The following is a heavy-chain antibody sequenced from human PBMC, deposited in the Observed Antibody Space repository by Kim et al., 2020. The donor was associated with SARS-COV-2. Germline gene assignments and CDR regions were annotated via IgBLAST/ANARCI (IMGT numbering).Heavy chain of an antibody. D-gene: IGHD7-27*01. CDR3: AKVIWGSAGDDF. J-gene: IGHJ4*02. V-gene: IGHV3-23*01. CDR2: VETGDGNT. CDR1: GFTFSNYP. Sequence: GGSLRLSCAASGFTFSNYPMSWVRQAPGKGLEWVAGVETGDGNTFYADSVKGRFTVSRDISKNTVILQMNSLRADDTAVYYCAKVIWGSAGDDFWGQGILVTVSS.